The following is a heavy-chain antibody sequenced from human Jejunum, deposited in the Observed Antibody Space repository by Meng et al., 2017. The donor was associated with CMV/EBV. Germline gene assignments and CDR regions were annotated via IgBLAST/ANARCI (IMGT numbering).Heavy chain of an antibody. Sequence: EVQLVESGGGLFPPGGSLRLSCAASGFTVSSHYMSWVRQAPGKGLEWVSVIDTDGKTYYADSVKGRFAISRDNSKNTLYLQMSSLRVEDTAVYSCADIGVGDQGFWGQGTLVTVSS. CDR3: ADIGVGDQGF. V-gene: IGHV3-53*01. D-gene: IGHD3-3*01. J-gene: IGHJ4*02. CDR2: IDTDGKT. CDR1: GFTVSSHY.